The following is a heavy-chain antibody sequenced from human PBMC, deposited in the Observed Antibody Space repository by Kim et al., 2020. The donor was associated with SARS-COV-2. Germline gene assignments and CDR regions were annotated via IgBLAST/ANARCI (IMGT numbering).Heavy chain of an antibody. J-gene: IGHJ5*02. V-gene: IGHV3-49*02. D-gene: IGHD3-16*01. Sequence: YAASVTGRCTISRDDSKSIAYLQMNSLKTEDTAVYYCTRDLGVKSPWFDPWGQGTLVTVSS. CDR3: TRDLGVKSPWFDP.